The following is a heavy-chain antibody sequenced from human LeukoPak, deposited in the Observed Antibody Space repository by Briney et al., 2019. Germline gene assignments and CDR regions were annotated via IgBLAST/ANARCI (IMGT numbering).Heavy chain of an antibody. CDR3: ARALLVGATPWFDP. CDR1: GGSISSYY. CDR2: IYTSGST. V-gene: IGHV4-4*07. Sequence: SETLSLTCTVSGGSISSYYWSWIRQPAGKGLEWIGRIYTSGSTNYNPSLKSRVTMSVDTSKNQLSLKLSSVTAADTAVYYCARALLVGATPWFDPWGQGTLVTVSS. D-gene: IGHD1-26*01. J-gene: IGHJ5*02.